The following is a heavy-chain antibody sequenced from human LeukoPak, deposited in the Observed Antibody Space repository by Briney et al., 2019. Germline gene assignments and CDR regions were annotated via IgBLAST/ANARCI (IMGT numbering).Heavy chain of an antibody. J-gene: IGHJ4*02. V-gene: IGHV3-7*01. Sequence: GSLRLSCAASGFTFNIYWMAWVRQAPGKGLEWVANTEQDGSTKYYADSVKGRFTISRDNAKNSLYLQMNSLRAEDTAVYYCARDYDGNLEYWGQGTPVTVSS. D-gene: IGHD4-23*01. CDR3: ARDYDGNLEY. CDR2: TEQDGSTK. CDR1: GFTFNIYW.